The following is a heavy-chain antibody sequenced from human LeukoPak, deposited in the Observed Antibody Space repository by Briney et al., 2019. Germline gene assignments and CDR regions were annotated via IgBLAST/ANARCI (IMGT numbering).Heavy chain of an antibody. CDR3: ARGTILEPFDI. Sequence: ASVKVSFKASGYTFTGYYMHWVRQAPGQGLEWMGWIHPKSGGTTYEQSFQGRVIMTSDTSISTAYMEVWRLTSDDTAVYYCARGTILEPFDIWGQGTMVTVSS. J-gene: IGHJ3*02. CDR2: IHPKSGGT. D-gene: IGHD3-3*01. V-gene: IGHV1-2*02. CDR1: GYTFTGYY.